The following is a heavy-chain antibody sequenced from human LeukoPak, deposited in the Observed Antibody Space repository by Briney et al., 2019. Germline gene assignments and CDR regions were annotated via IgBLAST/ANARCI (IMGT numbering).Heavy chain of an antibody. Sequence: PGGSLRLSCAASGFTFSSYSMTWVRQAPGKGLEWVSSISSSSSYIYYADSVKGRFTISRDNAKNSLYLQMNSLRAEDTAVYYCARDRVAARPNYYYGMDVWGQGTTVTVSS. CDR3: ARDRVAARPNYYYGMDV. D-gene: IGHD6-6*01. CDR1: GFTFSSYS. J-gene: IGHJ6*02. V-gene: IGHV3-21*01. CDR2: ISSSSSYI.